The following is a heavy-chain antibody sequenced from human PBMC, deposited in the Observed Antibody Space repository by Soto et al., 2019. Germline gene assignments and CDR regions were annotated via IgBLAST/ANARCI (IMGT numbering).Heavy chain of an antibody. V-gene: IGHV4-39*01. J-gene: IGHJ6*02. Sequence: QLQLQESGPGLVKPSETLSLTCTVSGGSISSSSYYWGWIRQPPGKGLEWIGSIYYSGSTYYNPSLKSRVTISVDTSKNQFSLKLSSVTAADTAVYYCARQGYFDYGMDVWGQGTTVTVSS. D-gene: IGHD3-9*01. CDR1: GGSISSSSYY. CDR2: IYYSGST. CDR3: ARQGYFDYGMDV.